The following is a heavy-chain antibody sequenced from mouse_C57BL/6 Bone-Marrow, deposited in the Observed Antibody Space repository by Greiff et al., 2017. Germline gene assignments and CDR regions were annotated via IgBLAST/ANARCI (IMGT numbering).Heavy chain of an antibody. CDR1: GFSFNTYA. CDR3: VRHGSFPGYFDV. Sequence: EVKLVESGGGLVQPKGSLKLSCAASGFSFNTYAMNWVRQAPGKGLEWVARIRSKSNNYATYYADSVKDRFTISRDDSESMLYLQMNNLKTEDTAMYYCVRHGSFPGYFDVWGTGTTVTVSS. CDR2: IRSKSNNYAT. V-gene: IGHV10-1*01. J-gene: IGHJ1*03.